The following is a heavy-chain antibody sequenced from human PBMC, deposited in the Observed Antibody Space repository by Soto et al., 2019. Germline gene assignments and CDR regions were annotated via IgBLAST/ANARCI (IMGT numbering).Heavy chain of an antibody. Sequence: GVSLRLSCAASGFTFSSYGMHWVRQAPGKGLEWVAVIWYDGSNKYYADSVKGRFTISRDNSKNTLYLQMNSLRAEDTAVYYCARSCSGGSCFDYWGQGTLVTVSS. D-gene: IGHD2-15*01. CDR1: GFTFSSYG. V-gene: IGHV3-33*01. J-gene: IGHJ4*02. CDR3: ARSCSGGSCFDY. CDR2: IWYDGSNK.